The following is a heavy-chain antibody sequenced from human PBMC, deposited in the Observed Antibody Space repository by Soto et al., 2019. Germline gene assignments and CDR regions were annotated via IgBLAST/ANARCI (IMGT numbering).Heavy chain of an antibody. V-gene: IGHV1-2*02. D-gene: IGHD6-19*01. CDR1: GYEVSGFF. Sequence: QVQLVQSGPELKKPGASVKVSCKGSGYEVSGFFLHWVRQAPGQGLEWMGWINPKSGGTNYARNFQGRVTLTRDTSIITAYMDLSRLTSDDTAVYYCARAREDSSGWFDYWGQGTLVTVSS. CDR3: ARAREDSSGWFDY. J-gene: IGHJ4*02. CDR2: INPKSGGT.